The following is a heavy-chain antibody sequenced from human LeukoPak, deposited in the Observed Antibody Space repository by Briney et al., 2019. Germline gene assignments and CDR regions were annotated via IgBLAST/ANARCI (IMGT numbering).Heavy chain of an antibody. V-gene: IGHV4-59*01. Sequence: SETLSLTCTVSGGSISSYYWSWIRQPPGKGLEWIGYIYYSGSTNYNPSLKRRVTISVDTSKNQFSLKLSSVTAADTAVYYCARQLAPAGYSDYWGQGTLVTVSS. CDR3: ARQLAPAGYSDY. J-gene: IGHJ4*02. D-gene: IGHD6-13*01. CDR1: GGSISSYY. CDR2: IYYSGST.